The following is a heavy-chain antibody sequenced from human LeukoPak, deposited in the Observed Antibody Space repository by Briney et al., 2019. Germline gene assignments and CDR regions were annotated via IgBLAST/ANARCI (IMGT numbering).Heavy chain of an antibody. CDR1: GFPFHNYG. Sequence: PGRSLRLSCVGSGFPFHNYGMHWVRPAPGKGLEWVSGVSWNSDNIVYADSVKGRFTISRDRAKNSVYLQMDSLRTEDTALYYCAKDMSGSGSLLYYFDRWGQGTQVTVSS. J-gene: IGHJ4*02. D-gene: IGHD3-10*01. V-gene: IGHV3-9*01. CDR2: VSWNSDNI. CDR3: AKDMSGSGSLLYYFDR.